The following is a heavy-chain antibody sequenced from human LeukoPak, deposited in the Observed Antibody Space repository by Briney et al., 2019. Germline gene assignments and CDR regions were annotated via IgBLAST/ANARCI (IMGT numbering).Heavy chain of an antibody. D-gene: IGHD2-2*01. J-gene: IGHJ5*02. Sequence: PSQTLSLTCTVSGGSIGSGGYYWSWIRQHPGKGLEWIGYIYYSGSTYYNPSLKSRVTISVDTSKNQFSLKLSSVTAADTAMYYCARGIGYCSSTSCENWFDPWGQGTLVTVSS. CDR1: GGSIGSGGYY. CDR3: ARGIGYCSSTSCENWFDP. V-gene: IGHV4-31*03. CDR2: IYYSGST.